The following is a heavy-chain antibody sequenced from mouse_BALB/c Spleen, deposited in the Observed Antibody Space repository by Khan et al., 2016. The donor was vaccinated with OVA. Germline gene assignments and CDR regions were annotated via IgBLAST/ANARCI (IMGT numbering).Heavy chain of an antibody. J-gene: IGHJ2*01. CDR3: ARTDYYGSSYYFDY. V-gene: IGHV1S135*01. Sequence: VQLKQSGPELVKPGASVKVSCKASGYSFTDYNIFWVKQSHGKSLEWIGYIDPYNGGTSYNQTFEGKATLTVDKSSSTAFMHLSSLTSEDSAVFYCARTDYYGSSYYFDYWGQGTTLTVSS. D-gene: IGHD1-1*01. CDR1: GYSFTDYN. CDR2: IDPYNGGT.